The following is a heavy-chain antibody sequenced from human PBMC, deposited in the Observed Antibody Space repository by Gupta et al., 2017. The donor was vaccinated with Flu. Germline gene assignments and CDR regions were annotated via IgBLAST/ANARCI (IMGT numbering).Heavy chain of an antibody. V-gene: IGHV3-7*01. CDR3: ARDSAIVGGSGAGDC. D-gene: IGHD1-26*01. Sequence: WRGWGRKGAGKGRGRLAKIRKDRGEKKSADSDKGRLNISRANAKNSLYMQMNRQRVEETAVYYCARDSAIVGGSGAGDCWGQGTLVTVSS. J-gene: IGHJ4*02. CDR1: W. CDR2: IRKDRGEK.